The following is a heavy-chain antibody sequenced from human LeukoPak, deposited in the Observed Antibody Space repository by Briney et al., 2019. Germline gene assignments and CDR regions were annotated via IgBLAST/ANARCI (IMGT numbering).Heavy chain of an antibody. D-gene: IGHD5-24*01. V-gene: IGHV3-23*01. Sequence: GGSLRLSCAASGFTFSSYAMSWVRQAPGKGLEWASAISGSGGGTYYADSVKGRFTISRDNSKNTLYLQMNSLRAEDTAVYYCAKKRWLHSPFDYWGQGTLVTVSS. CDR3: AKKRWLHSPFDY. CDR2: ISGSGGGT. J-gene: IGHJ4*02. CDR1: GFTFSSYA.